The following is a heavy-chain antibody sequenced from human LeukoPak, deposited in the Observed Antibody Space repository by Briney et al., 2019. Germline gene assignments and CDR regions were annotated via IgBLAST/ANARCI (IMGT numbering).Heavy chain of an antibody. CDR2: ICSGGST. CDR1: GLNVSSNY. Sequence: PGGSLRLSCAASGLNVSSNYMSWVRQAPGKGLEWVSVICSGGSTYYADSVKGRFTISRDNSKNTLYLQMNSLRADDTAVYYCAKTASVGGWSGTSDYFDYWGQGTLVTVSS. CDR3: AKTASVGGWSGTSDYFDY. D-gene: IGHD6-19*01. V-gene: IGHV3-53*01. J-gene: IGHJ4*02.